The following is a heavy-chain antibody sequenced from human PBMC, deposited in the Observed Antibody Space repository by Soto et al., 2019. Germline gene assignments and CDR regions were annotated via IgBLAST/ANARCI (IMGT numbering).Heavy chain of an antibody. J-gene: IGHJ4*02. D-gene: IGHD3-16*01. CDR1: GGSISSYY. CDR2: IYYSGST. Sequence: QVQLQESGPGLVKPSETLSLTCTVSGGSISSYYWSWIRQSPGKGLEWIGYIYYSGSTNYNPSLKRPVTRSVDTTKNPFSLKLSSVTAADTAVYYCARRWGSTFDSWGQGTLVTVSS. CDR3: ARRWGSTFDS. V-gene: IGHV4-59*08.